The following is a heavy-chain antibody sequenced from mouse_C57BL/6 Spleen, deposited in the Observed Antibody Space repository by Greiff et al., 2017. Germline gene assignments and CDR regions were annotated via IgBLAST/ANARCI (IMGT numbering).Heavy chain of an antibody. D-gene: IGHD1-1*01. CDR1: GFSLTSYG. CDR3: DKNVRYYYGSSERAMDD. Sequence: VQLQQSGPGLVQPSQTLSITCTASGFSLTSYGVHWVRQSPGKGLEWLGVIWRGGSTDYNSAFMSRLSITKDNSKSQVFFKMNRLQADDSAIYYCDKNVRYYYGSSERAMDDWGQGTSVTVSS. V-gene: IGHV2-5*01. CDR2: IWRGGST. J-gene: IGHJ4*01.